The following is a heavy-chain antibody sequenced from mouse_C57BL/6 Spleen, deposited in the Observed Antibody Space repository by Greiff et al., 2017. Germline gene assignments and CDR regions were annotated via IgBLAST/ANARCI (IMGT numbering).Heavy chain of an antibody. D-gene: IGHD2-1*01. CDR1: GYTFTSYW. V-gene: IGHV1-50*01. CDR3: ARLLHWYFDV. Sequence: QVQLQQSGAELVKPGASVKLSCKASGYTFTSYWMQWVKQRPGQGLEWIGEIDPSDSYTNYNQKFKGKATLTVDTSSSTAYMQLSSLTSEDSAVYYCARLLHWYFDVGGTGTTVTVSS. J-gene: IGHJ1*03. CDR2: IDPSDSYT.